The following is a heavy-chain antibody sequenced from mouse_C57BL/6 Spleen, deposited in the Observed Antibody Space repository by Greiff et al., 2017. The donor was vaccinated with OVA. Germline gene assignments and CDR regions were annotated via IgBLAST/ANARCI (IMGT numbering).Heavy chain of an antibody. CDR1: GCTFTSYW. V-gene: IGHV1-55*01. Sequence: QVQLQQPGAELVKPGASVKMSCKASGCTFTSYWITWVKQRPGQGLEWIGDIYPGSGSTNYNEKFKSKATLTVDTSSSTAYMQLSSLTSEDSAVYYCARFTTVVSIDYWGQGTTLTVSS. CDR2: IYPGSGST. J-gene: IGHJ2*01. D-gene: IGHD1-1*01. CDR3: ARFTTVVSIDY.